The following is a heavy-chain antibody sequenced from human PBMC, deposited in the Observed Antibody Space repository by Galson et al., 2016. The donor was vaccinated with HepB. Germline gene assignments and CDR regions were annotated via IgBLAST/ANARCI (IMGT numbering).Heavy chain of an antibody. CDR3: AREYSSSLDP. D-gene: IGHD6-13*01. J-gene: IGHJ5*02. CDR1: GASISSGGSY. CDR2: IYFSGSI. Sequence: TLSLTCTVSGASISSGGSYWSWIRQHPGKGLEWIGSIYFSGSIYYNPSLKSRVTISLDTSKNQFSLKLSSVTAADTAVYYCAREYSSSLDPWGQGTLVTVSS. V-gene: IGHV4-31*03.